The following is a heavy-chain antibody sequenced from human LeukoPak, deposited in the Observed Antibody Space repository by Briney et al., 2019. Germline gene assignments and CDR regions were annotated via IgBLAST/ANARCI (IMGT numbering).Heavy chain of an antibody. CDR1: GYTFTSYD. D-gene: IGHD3-22*01. J-gene: IGHJ4*02. CDR2: MNPNSGNT. Sequence: GASVKVSCKASGYTFTSYDINWVRQATGQGLEWMGWMNPNSGNTGYAQKFQGRVTMTRNTSISTAYMELSSLRAEDTAVYYCARDYDSSGYSRLHFDYWGQGTLVTVSS. CDR3: ARDYDSSGYSRLHFDY. V-gene: IGHV1-8*01.